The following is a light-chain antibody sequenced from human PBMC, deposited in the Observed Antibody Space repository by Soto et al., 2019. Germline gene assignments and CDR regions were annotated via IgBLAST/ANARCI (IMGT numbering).Light chain of an antibody. V-gene: IGKV3-20*01. CDR3: KQYGSSPPWT. J-gene: IGKJ1*01. CDR1: QSVSSSY. CDR2: GAS. Sequence: EIVLTQSPGTLSLSPGERATLSCRASQSVSSSYLAWYQQKPGQAPRLLIYGASSRATGIPDRFSGSGSGTDLLLTISRLEPEDFEVYYCKQYGSSPPWTFGQGTKVEIK.